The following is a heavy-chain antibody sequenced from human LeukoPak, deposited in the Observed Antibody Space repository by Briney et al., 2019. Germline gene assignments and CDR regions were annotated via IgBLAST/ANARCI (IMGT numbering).Heavy chain of an antibody. J-gene: IGHJ5*02. CDR3: ARDLRYSSGWFHWFDP. CDR1: GGSISSYY. Sequence: KPSETLSLTCTGSGGSISSYYWSWIRQPPGKGLEWIGYIYYSGSTNYNPSLKSRVTISVDTSKNQFSLKLSPVTAADTAVYYCARDLRYSSGWFHWFDPWGQGTLVTVSS. D-gene: IGHD6-19*01. V-gene: IGHV4-59*01. CDR2: IYYSGST.